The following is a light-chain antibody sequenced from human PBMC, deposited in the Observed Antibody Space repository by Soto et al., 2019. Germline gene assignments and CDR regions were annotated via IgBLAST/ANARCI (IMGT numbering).Light chain of an antibody. V-gene: IGLV3-21*04. J-gene: IGLJ3*02. CDR2: YDS. CDR3: QVWDSSSDHTV. Sequence: SYELTQPPSVSVAPGKTARITCGGNNIGRKSVHWYQQKPGQAPVLVIYYDSDRPSGIPERFSGSNSGNTATLTISRVEAVDEADYYCQVWDSSSDHTVFGGGTKLTVL. CDR1: NIGRKS.